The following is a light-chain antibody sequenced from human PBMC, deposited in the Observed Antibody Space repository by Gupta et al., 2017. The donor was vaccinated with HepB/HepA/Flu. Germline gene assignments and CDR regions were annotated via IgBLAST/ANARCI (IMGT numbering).Light chain of an antibody. Sequence: ETVMAQSPATLSVSPGERATLSCRASRNVNSNLAWYQHKPGQTPRLLIYAASSRATDTPARFSASGSGTDFTLTISRLQSEDSGVYYCQHENHWRRTFGQGTKVEV. V-gene: IGKV3-15*01. CDR2: AAS. J-gene: IGKJ1*01. CDR1: RNVNSN. CDR3: QHENHWRRT.